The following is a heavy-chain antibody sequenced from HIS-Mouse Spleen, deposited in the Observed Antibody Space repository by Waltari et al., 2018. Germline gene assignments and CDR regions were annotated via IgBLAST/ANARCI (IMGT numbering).Heavy chain of an antibody. V-gene: IGHV3-30-3*01. Sequence: QVQLVESGGGVVQPGRSLRLSCAASGFTFSSYALLWVRRAPGKGLEWVAVISYDGSNKYYADSVKGRFTISRDNSKNTLYLQMNSLRAEDTAVYYCARGPATADWYFDLWGRGTLVTVSS. CDR3: ARGPATADWYFDL. CDR2: ISYDGSNK. D-gene: IGHD2-21*02. J-gene: IGHJ2*01. CDR1: GFTFSSYA.